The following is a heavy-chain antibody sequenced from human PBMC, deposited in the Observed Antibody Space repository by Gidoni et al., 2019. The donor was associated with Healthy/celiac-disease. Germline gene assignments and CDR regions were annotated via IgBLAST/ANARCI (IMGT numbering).Heavy chain of an antibody. CDR1: GFTFSSYS. Sequence: EVQLVESGGGLVKPGGSLRLSCAASGFTFSSYSMNWVRQAPGKGLEWVSSISSSSSYIYYADSVKGRFTISRDNAKNSLYLQMNSLRAEDTAVYYCARDRERLGASEAFDYWGQGTLVTVSS. CDR2: ISSSSSYI. J-gene: IGHJ4*02. CDR3: ARDRERLGASEAFDY. V-gene: IGHV3-21*01. D-gene: IGHD1-26*01.